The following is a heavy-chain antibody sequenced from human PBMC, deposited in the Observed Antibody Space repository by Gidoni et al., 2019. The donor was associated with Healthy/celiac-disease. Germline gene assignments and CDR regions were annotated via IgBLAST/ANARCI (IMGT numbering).Heavy chain of an antibody. D-gene: IGHD2-15*01. V-gene: IGHV3-53*02. CDR1: GFTVSSNY. CDR2: IYSGGST. J-gene: IGHJ6*02. Sequence: EVKMVETGGGLIKPGGYMRLAGAASGFTVSSNYMSWVRQAPGKGLEWVSVIYSGGSTYYADSVKVRFTISRDNSKNTLYLQLDSLRVEDTSVYYCARDTVVEVPYYYYVMDVCVQGTTFTVSS. CDR3: ARDTVVEVPYYYYVMDV.